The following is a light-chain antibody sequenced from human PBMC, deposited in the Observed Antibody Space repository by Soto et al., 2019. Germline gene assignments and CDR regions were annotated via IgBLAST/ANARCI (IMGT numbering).Light chain of an antibody. CDR3: QQYYSPPYT. CDR1: QSVLYSSNNKNY. J-gene: IGKJ2*01. CDR2: WAS. Sequence: DIVMTQSPDSLAVSLGERATINCKSSQSVLYSSNNKNYLGWYQQKPGQTPKLLIYWASTRDSGVPDRFSGRGNGTDFTLTISSLQAEDVAVYYCQQYYSPPYTFGQGTRLEIK. V-gene: IGKV4-1*01.